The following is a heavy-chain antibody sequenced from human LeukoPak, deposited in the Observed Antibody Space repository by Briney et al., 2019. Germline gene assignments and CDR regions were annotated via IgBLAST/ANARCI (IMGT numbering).Heavy chain of an antibody. CDR3: ARSYDSSGYLMGTFDY. J-gene: IGHJ4*02. Sequence: PSETLSLTCTVSGGSISSYYWSWIRQPPGKGLEWIGYIYYSGSTNYNPSLKSRVTISVDTSKNQFSLKLSSVTAADTAVYYCARSYDSSGYLMGTFDYWGQGTLVTVSS. V-gene: IGHV4-59*01. D-gene: IGHD3-22*01. CDR1: GGSISSYY. CDR2: IYYSGST.